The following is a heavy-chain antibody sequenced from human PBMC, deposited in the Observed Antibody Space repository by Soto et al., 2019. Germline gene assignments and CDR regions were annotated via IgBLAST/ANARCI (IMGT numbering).Heavy chain of an antibody. CDR3: AHHPCYGLGSYSFDY. CDR1: GFSLTTSGVG. CDR2: IYWDDDK. V-gene: IGHV2-5*02. D-gene: IGHD3-10*01. J-gene: IGHJ4*02. Sequence: QITLKESGPTLVRPTQTLTLTCTFSGFSLTTSGVGVGWIRQPPGKALEWLAVIYWDDDKRYSSSLKSRLTITKDTSKHQVVLTMTNMDPVDTATYYCAHHPCYGLGSYSFDYWGQGTLVTVSS.